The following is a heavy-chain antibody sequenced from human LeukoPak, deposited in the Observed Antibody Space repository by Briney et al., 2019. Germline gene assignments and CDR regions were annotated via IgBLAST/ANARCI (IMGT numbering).Heavy chain of an antibody. Sequence: PGGSLSLSCAPSGYTFSNSWMNRVCQAPGRGLEWVANIKQDGSEKYYVDSVKGRFTISRDNAKNSLFLQMNSLRAEDTAVYYCASSSGWIIDYWGQGTLVTVSS. V-gene: IGHV3-7*01. J-gene: IGHJ4*02. CDR3: ASSSGWIIDY. CDR2: IKQDGSEK. D-gene: IGHD6-19*01. CDR1: GYTFSNSW.